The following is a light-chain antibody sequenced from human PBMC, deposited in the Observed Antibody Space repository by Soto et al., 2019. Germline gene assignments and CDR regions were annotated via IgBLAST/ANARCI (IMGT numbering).Light chain of an antibody. J-gene: IGLJ2*01. CDR1: SSDVCGYNY. V-gene: IGLV2-11*01. CDR3: CSYAGSYTFLI. Sequence: QSALTQPRSVSGSPGQSVTISCTGTSSDVCGYNYVSWYQQHPGKAPKLMIYDVSKRPSGVPDRFSGSKSGNTASLTISGLQAEDEADYYCCSYAGSYTFLIFGGGPKLTVL. CDR2: DVS.